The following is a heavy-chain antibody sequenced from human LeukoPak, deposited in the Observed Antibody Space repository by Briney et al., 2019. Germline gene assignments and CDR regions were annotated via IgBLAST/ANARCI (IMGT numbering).Heavy chain of an antibody. Sequence: VSVKVSCKTSGYSFTDYYMHWVRQAPGQGLEWMGWINPNSGGTSSAQKFQGRVTMTRDTSISTVYMEVSWLTSDDTAIYYCARADRLHGGPYLIGPWGQGTLVTVSS. D-gene: IGHD2-21*01. J-gene: IGHJ5*02. V-gene: IGHV1-2*02. CDR3: ARADRLHGGPYLIGP. CDR2: INPNSGGT. CDR1: GYSFTDYY.